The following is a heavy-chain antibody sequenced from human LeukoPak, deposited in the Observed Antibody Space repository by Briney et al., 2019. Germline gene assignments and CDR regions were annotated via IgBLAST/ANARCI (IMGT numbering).Heavy chain of an antibody. D-gene: IGHD4-17*01. V-gene: IGHV1-46*01. J-gene: IGHJ6*02. CDR3: ARGSTVTTYYYYGMDV. Sequence: ASVKVSCKASGYTFTSYYMHWVRQAPGQGLEWMGIISPSGGSTSYAQKFQGRVTMTRDTSTSTVYMELSSLRSEDTAVYYCARGSTVTTYYYYGMDVWGQGTTVTVSS. CDR2: ISPSGGST. CDR1: GYTFTSYY.